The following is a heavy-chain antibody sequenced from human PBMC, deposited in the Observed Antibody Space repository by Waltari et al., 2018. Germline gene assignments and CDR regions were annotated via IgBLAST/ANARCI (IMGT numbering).Heavy chain of an antibody. CDR1: GGSFSGNY. CDR3: ANRDLNKSYYYMDV. CDR2: INHSGNT. Sequence: QVQLQQWGAGLLRPSETLPLTCGVYGGSFSGNYWTWIRQSPGKGLEWIGEINHSGNTKYNPSLKSRVTMSVDTSKNHFSLNLTSVTAADTAVYYCANRDLNKSYYYMDVWGKGSTVIVSS. J-gene: IGHJ6*03. V-gene: IGHV4-34*01.